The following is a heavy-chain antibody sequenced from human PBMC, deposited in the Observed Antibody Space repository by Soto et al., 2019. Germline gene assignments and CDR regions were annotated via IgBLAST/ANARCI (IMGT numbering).Heavy chain of an antibody. V-gene: IGHV3-23*01. D-gene: IGHD6-19*01. CDR3: AKGVPGIAVAGTGYFQH. J-gene: IGHJ1*01. Sequence: EVQLLESGGGLVQPGGSLRLSCAASGFTFSSYAMSWVRQAPGKGLEWVSGISGSGDSTYYADSGKDRFTISSDNSKNTLYLQMNSLRAEDTAVYYCAKGVPGIAVAGTGYFQHWGQGTLVTVSS. CDR1: GFTFSSYA. CDR2: ISGSGDST.